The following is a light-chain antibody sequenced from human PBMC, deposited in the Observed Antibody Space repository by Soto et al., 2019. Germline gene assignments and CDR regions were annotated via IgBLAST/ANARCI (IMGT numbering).Light chain of an antibody. J-gene: IGLJ2*01. CDR3: SSYTNPNPRF. Sequence: QSALTQPGSVSGIAGQSITISCSGTSSDVGGYKYVSWYQQHPGKATKLLFYDVSYRPAAVSNLFSGSKSGNTAPLTSSGLQPDDEADYYCSSYTNPNPRFFGGGTQLTVL. V-gene: IGLV2-14*01. CDR1: SSDVGGYKY. CDR2: DVS.